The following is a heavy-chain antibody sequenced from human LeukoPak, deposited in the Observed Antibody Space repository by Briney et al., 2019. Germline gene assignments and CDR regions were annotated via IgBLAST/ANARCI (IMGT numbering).Heavy chain of an antibody. D-gene: IGHD2-2*01. J-gene: IGHJ4*02. CDR2: IYYSGST. CDR1: GGSISSYY. CDR3: ATDSIGPATDFDY. V-gene: IGHV4-59*01. Sequence: SETLSLTCTVSGGSISSYYWSWIRQPPGKGLEWIGYIYYSGSTNYNPSLKSRVTISVDTSKNQFSLKLSSVTAADTAVYYCATDSIGPATDFDYWGQGTLVTVSS.